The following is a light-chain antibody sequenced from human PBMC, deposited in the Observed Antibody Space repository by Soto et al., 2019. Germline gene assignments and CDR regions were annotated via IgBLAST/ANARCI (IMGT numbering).Light chain of an antibody. CDR2: GAS. CDR3: QQYLDSRT. Sequence: VFPQSPTPLSLSPGQRATLSCRASQRISGYLAWYQQKPGQAPRLLIYGASSRATGIPDRFSGSGSGTHFTLTISRLEPEDFAVYYCQQYLDSRTFGQGTKVDIK. CDR1: QRISGY. J-gene: IGKJ1*01. V-gene: IGKV3-20*01.